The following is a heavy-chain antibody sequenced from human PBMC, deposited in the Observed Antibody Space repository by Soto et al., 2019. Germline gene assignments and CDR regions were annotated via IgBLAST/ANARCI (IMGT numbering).Heavy chain of an antibody. D-gene: IGHD4-17*01. V-gene: IGHV1-46*01. CDR2: INPSGGST. J-gene: IGHJ4*02. CDR1: GYTFTIYY. Sequence: ASVKVSCKASGYTFTIYYMHWVRQAPGQGLEWMGIINPSGGSTSYARKFQGRVTMTRDTSTSTVYMELSSLRSEDTAVYYCARNDYGGKRGSDYWGQGTLVTVSS. CDR3: ARNDYGGKRGSDY.